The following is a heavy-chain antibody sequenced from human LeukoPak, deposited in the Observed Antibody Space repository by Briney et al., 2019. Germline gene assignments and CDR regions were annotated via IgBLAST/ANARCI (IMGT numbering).Heavy chain of an antibody. V-gene: IGHV1-69*06. CDR2: VIPIFGTA. CDR3: ARQRRRATVTTLTSSVDYGMDV. J-gene: IGHJ6*04. Sequence: GASVKVSCKASGGTISRYAISWVRQAPGQGLEWMGGVIPIFGTANYAQKFQGRVTITADKSTSTAYMELSSLRSEDTAVYYCARQRRRATVTTLTSSVDYGMDVWGKGTTVTVSS. CDR1: GGTISRYA. D-gene: IGHD4-17*01.